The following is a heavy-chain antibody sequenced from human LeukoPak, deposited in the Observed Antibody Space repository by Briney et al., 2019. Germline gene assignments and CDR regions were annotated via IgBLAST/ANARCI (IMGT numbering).Heavy chain of an antibody. V-gene: IGHV4-39*01. Sequence: PSETLSLTCTVSGGSISSSSYYWGWIRQPPGKGLEWIGSIYYSGSTYYNPSLKSRVTISVDTSKNQFSLKLSSVTAADTAVYYCARRTETFTDYXGQGTLVTVSX. CDR3: ARRTETFTDY. CDR1: GGSISSSSYY. D-gene: IGHD2-2*01. J-gene: IGHJ4*02. CDR2: IYYSGST.